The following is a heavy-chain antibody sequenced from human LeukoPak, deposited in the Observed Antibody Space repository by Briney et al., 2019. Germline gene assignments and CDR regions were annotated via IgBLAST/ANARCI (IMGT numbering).Heavy chain of an antibody. Sequence: ASVKVSCKASGYTFTSYGISWVRQAPGQGLEWMGWINTNTGNPTYAQGFTGRFVFSLDTSVSTAYLQISSLKAEDTAVYYCARELLWFGELLYDAFDIWGQGTMVTVSS. CDR3: ARELLWFGELLYDAFDI. D-gene: IGHD3-10*01. V-gene: IGHV7-4-1*02. CDR1: GYTFTSYG. CDR2: INTNTGNP. J-gene: IGHJ3*02.